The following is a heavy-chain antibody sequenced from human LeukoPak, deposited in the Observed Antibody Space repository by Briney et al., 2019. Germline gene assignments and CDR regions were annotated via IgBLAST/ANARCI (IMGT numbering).Heavy chain of an antibody. CDR2: IRGNGDT. D-gene: IGHD3-16*01. Sequence: GGSLRLSCAASGLSFSSFAMSWVRQGPARGLEWVSSIRGNGDTFYADSVKGRFTLSSDSSRNTVYFQLNNLRVEDTAIYYCAKASWVSSTDAVRWGQGTLVTVSS. CDR1: GLSFSSFA. V-gene: IGHV3-23*01. J-gene: IGHJ4*02. CDR3: AKASWVSSTDAVR.